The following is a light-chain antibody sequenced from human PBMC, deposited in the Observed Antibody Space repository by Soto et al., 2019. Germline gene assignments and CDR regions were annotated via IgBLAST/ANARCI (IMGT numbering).Light chain of an antibody. J-gene: IGKJ1*01. CDR3: MQRIEFPWT. Sequence: IVMTQTPLSLPVAPGEPASISCRSSQSLLDSDAGNTYLDWYLQKPGQSPQLLIYTLPYRASGVPDRFSGSGSGTDFTLKISRVEAEDVGVYYCMQRIEFPWTFGQGTKVDI. V-gene: IGKV2-40*01. CDR2: TLP. CDR1: QSLLDSDAGNTY.